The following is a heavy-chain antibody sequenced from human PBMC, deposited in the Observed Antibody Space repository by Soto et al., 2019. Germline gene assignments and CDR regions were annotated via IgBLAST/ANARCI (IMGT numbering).Heavy chain of an antibody. V-gene: IGHV1-46*01. J-gene: IGHJ5*02. CDR2: INPSDGST. CDR1: GYTFTSYY. Sequence: ASVKVSCKASGYTFTSYYMHWVRQAPGQGLEWMGIINPSDGSTSYAQKFQGRVTVTRDTSTGTVYMDLSSLRSEDTAAYYCARSVFDYYDSSGYRGWFDPWGQGIQVTVSS. D-gene: IGHD3-22*01. CDR3: ARSVFDYYDSSGYRGWFDP.